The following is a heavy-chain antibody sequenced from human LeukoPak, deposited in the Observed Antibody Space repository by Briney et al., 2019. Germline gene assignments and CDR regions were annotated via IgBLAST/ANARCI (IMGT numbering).Heavy chain of an antibody. CDR3: ARDDITMVRGVRENWFDP. CDR1: GGTFSSYA. CDR2: IIPIFGTA. J-gene: IGHJ5*02. Sequence: SVKVSCKASGGTFSSYAISWVRQAPGQGLEWMGGIIPIFGTANYAQKFQGRVTITADESTSSAYMELSSLRSEDTAVYYCARDDITMVRGVRENWFDPWGQGTLVTVSS. V-gene: IGHV1-69*13. D-gene: IGHD3-10*01.